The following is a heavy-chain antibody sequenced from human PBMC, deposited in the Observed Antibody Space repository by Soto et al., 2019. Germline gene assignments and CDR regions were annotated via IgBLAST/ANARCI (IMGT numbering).Heavy chain of an antibody. J-gene: IGHJ4*02. CDR2: VYYTGST. CDR1: GGSVSSASYY. D-gene: IGHD1-26*01. V-gene: IGHV4-61*01. CDR3: ARAWEHLYLDD. Sequence: PSETLSLTCTVSGGSVSSASYYWSWIRQPTGKGLEWIGYVYYTGSTNYNPSLKSRVTISVDTSKNQFSLKLTSVTAADTAMYYCARAWEHLYLDDWGQGTLVTVSS.